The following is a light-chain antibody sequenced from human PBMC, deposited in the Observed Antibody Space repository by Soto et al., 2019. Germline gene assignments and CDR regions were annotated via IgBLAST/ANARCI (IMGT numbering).Light chain of an antibody. CDR3: QQYNNWPPIT. J-gene: IGKJ5*01. CDR2: GAS. Sequence: IVLTQSPGTLSSSPGERATLSCRASQSVSTNNLAWYQQRPGQAPRLLIYGASRRATGIPARFSGSGSGTEFTLTISSLQSEDFAVYYCQQYNNWPPITFGQGTRLEIK. CDR1: QSVSTNN. V-gene: IGKV3-15*01.